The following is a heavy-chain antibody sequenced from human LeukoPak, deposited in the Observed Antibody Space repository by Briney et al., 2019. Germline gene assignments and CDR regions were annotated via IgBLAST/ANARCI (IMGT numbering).Heavy chain of an antibody. Sequence: ASVKVSCKASGYTFTGYYMHWVRQAPGQGLEWMGWINPNSGGTNYAQKFQGRVTMTRNTSISTAYMELSSLRSEDTAVYYCARGGGEATTLFSAYWGQGTLVTVSS. J-gene: IGHJ4*02. CDR3: ARGGGEATTLFSAY. CDR1: GYTFTGYY. CDR2: INPNSGGT. D-gene: IGHD5-12*01. V-gene: IGHV1-2*02.